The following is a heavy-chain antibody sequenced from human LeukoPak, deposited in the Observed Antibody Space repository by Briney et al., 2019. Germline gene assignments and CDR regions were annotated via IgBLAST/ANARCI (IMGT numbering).Heavy chain of an antibody. Sequence: GASVKVSCKASGGTFSSYAISWVRQAPGQGLEWMGGIIPIFGTANYAQKFQGRVTITADKSTSTPYMELSSLRSEDTAVYYCASPIAAAGTLFDYWGQGTLVTVSS. J-gene: IGHJ4*02. V-gene: IGHV1-69*06. CDR1: GGTFSSYA. CDR3: ASPIAAAGTLFDY. CDR2: IIPIFGTA. D-gene: IGHD6-13*01.